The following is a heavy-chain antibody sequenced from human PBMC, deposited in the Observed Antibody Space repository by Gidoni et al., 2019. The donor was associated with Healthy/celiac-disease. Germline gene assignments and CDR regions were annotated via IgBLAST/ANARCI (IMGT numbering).Heavy chain of an antibody. Sequence: EVQRVESGGGWVHPGGSLNVPRAASAFTFSGPAMHWLRQASGKGLEWVGRIRIKANSYATAYAASVNGRFTISRDASQNTAYLQMNSLNTEDTAVYYCTRQGDGNSDYWGQGTLVTVSS. CDR3: TRQGDGNSDY. CDR2: IRIKANSYAT. V-gene: IGHV3-73*01. CDR1: AFTFSGPA. D-gene: IGHD4-4*01. J-gene: IGHJ4*02.